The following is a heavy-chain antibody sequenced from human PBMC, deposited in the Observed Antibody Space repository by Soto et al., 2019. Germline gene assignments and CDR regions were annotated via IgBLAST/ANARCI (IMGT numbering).Heavy chain of an antibody. CDR2: INSDGSST. V-gene: IGHV3-74*01. CDR3: ARVTYGSYGDPFDY. CDR1: GFTFSSYW. D-gene: IGHD5-18*01. Sequence: HPGGSLRLSCAASGFTFSSYWMHWVRQAPGKGLVWVSRINSDGSSTSYADSVKGRFTISRDNAKNTLYLQMNSLRAEDTAVYYCARVTYGSYGDPFDYWGQGTLVTVSS. J-gene: IGHJ4*02.